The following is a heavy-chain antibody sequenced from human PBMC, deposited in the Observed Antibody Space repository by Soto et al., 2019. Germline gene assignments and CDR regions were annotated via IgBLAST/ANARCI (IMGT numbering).Heavy chain of an antibody. Sequence: QVQLVESGGGVVQPGRSLRLSCAASGFTFSSYAMHWVRQAPGKGLEWVAVISYDGSNKYYADSVKGRFTISRDNSNNTLYLQMNSLRAEDTAVYYCAREGDQGSFDYWGQGTLVTVSS. D-gene: IGHD2-2*01. J-gene: IGHJ4*02. CDR1: GFTFSSYA. V-gene: IGHV3-30-3*01. CDR3: AREGDQGSFDY. CDR2: ISYDGSNK.